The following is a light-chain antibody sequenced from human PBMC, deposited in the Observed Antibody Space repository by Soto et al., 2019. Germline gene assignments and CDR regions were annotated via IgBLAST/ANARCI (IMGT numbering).Light chain of an antibody. CDR2: RTS. J-gene: IGKJ4*01. V-gene: IGKV3-15*01. CDR3: QQYNNWPRAT. Sequence: TQSAATLSVSPGERATLSCRASQSISSNLAWYQQKPGQAPRLLMFRTSSRATGFPARFSGSGSGTEFNLTISSLQSEDFGVYYCQQYNNWPRATFAGRTMV. CDR1: QSISSN.